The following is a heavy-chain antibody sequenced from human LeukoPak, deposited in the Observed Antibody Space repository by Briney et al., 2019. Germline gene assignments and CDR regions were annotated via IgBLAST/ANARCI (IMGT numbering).Heavy chain of an antibody. CDR1: GGTFSSYA. CDR3: ARSGSYYYYFDY. Sequence: SVKVSCKASGGTFSSYAISWVRQAPGQGLEWMGGIIPIFGTANYAQKFQGRVTITADESTSTAYMELSSLRSEDTAAYYCARSGSYYYYFDYWGQGTLVTVSS. CDR2: IIPIFGTA. J-gene: IGHJ4*02. D-gene: IGHD1-26*01. V-gene: IGHV1-69*13.